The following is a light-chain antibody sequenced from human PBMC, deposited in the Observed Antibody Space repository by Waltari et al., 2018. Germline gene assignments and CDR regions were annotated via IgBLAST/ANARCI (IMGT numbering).Light chain of an antibody. CDR3: LQHNSYPLT. J-gene: IGKJ4*01. CDR1: QGIGNY. CDR2: AAT. Sequence: DIQMTQSPSSLSASAGDTVTITCRASQGIGNYLNWFQQKPGKAPKLLIYAATTLQSGVPSRFSGSGSGTEFTLTINSLQPEDFATYYCLQHNSYPLTFGGGTKVEIK. V-gene: IGKV1-17*01.